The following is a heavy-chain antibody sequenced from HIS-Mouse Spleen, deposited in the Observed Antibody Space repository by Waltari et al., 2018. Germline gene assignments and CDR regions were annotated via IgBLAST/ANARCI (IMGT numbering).Heavy chain of an antibody. V-gene: IGHV4-39*07. J-gene: IGHJ2*01. D-gene: IGHD6-13*01. Sequence: QLQLMESGPGLVKPSETLSLTCTVPGGSISTSAHYCGCICQPPGKGLEWIGSLYYSGSTYYNPSLKSRVTISVDTAKNQFSLKLSSVTAADTAVYYCAREIPYSSSWYDWYFDLWGRGTLVTVSS. CDR1: GGSISTSAHY. CDR2: LYYSGST. CDR3: AREIPYSSSWYDWYFDL.